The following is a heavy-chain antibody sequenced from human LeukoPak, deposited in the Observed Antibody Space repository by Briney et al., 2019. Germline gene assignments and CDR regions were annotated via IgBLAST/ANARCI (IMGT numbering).Heavy chain of an antibody. J-gene: IGHJ6*03. Sequence: GGSLRLSCVGSGFTFDDYSIHWVRQAPGKGLEWVSLITWDGANSYYPDSVKGRFTISRDNSKNSLYLQMHSLRVDDTAVYYCAREVVDVDTSMTNYYYYMDVWGKGTTVTVSS. V-gene: IGHV3-43*01. CDR1: GFTFDDYS. CDR3: AREVVDVDTSMTNYYYYMDV. D-gene: IGHD5-18*01. CDR2: ITWDGANS.